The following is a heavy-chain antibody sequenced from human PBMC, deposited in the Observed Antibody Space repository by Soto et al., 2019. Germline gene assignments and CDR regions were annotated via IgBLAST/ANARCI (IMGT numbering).Heavy chain of an antibody. CDR2: INTYNGNT. Sequence: ASVKVSCKASGYTFTNYGINWVRQAPGQGLEWMGWINTYNGNTNFAQRLQGRVTMTTEASTSTAYMELRSLRSDDTAVYYCARAPEYYYDISYFDYWGQGTLVTVSS. CDR1: GYTFTNYG. J-gene: IGHJ4*02. D-gene: IGHD3-22*01. V-gene: IGHV1-18*01. CDR3: ARAPEYYYDISYFDY.